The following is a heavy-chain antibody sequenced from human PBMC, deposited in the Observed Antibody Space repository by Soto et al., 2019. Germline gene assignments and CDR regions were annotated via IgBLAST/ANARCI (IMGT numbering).Heavy chain of an antibody. Sequence: EVQLLESGGVLVQPGGSLRLSCAASGFTFSTYAMTWVRQAPGKGLEWVSSISGSGGRTYYADSVKGRFTISRDNSKNTLDLQTNSLRAEDTAVYYCAKAGDYHGSESYFPLEYWGQGTLVPVSS. D-gene: IGHD3-10*01. CDR2: ISGSGGRT. CDR1: GFTFSTYA. J-gene: IGHJ4*02. V-gene: IGHV3-23*01. CDR3: AKAGDYHGSESYFPLEY.